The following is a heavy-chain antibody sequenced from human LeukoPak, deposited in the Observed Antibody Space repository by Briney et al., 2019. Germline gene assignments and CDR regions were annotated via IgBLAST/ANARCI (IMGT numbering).Heavy chain of an antibody. CDR3: ARVNRGDSFWSGYYSPYYFDY. CDR1: GSTFSSYA. D-gene: IGHD3-3*01. CDR2: ISYDGSNK. J-gene: IGHJ4*02. V-gene: IGHV3-30-3*01. Sequence: PGGSLRLSCAASGSTFSSYAMHWVRQAPGKGLEWVAVISYDGSNKYYADSVKGRFTISRDNSKNTLYLQMNSLRAEDTAVYYCARVNRGDSFWSGYYSPYYFDYWGQGTLVTVSS.